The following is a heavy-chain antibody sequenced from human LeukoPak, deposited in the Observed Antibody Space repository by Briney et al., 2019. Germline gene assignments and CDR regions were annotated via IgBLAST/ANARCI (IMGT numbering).Heavy chain of an antibody. CDR1: GFTFSNSG. Sequence: GGSLRLSCAASGFTFSNSGMSWVRQAPGKGLEWVSAISTDTGETHYADSVKGRFTISRDNSKNTVSLQMSSLRAEDTALYYCAKGSGNGYGSGPFDYWGQGTLVTVSS. D-gene: IGHD3-10*01. V-gene: IGHV3-23*01. CDR2: ISTDTGET. CDR3: AKGSGNGYGSGPFDY. J-gene: IGHJ4*02.